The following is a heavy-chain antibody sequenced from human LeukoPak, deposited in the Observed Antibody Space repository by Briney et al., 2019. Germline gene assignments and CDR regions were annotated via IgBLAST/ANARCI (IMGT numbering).Heavy chain of an antibody. Sequence: PGGSLRLSCAVSGFTVSSNYMSWVRQAPGKGLEWVSVLYNGGSTYHADSVEGRFTISRHNSKNTLYLEINSLRPDDTAVYYCARGGGDYNPFDYWGQGTLVTV. CDR3: ARGGGDYNPFDY. J-gene: IGHJ4*02. V-gene: IGHV3-53*04. D-gene: IGHD4-17*01. CDR2: LYNGGST. CDR1: GFTVSSNY.